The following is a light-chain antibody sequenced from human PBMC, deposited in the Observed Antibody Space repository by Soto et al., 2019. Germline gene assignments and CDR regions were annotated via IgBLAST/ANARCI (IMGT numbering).Light chain of an antibody. Sequence: EIVLTQSPGTLSLSPGERGTLSCRASQIVGSDYLAWYQQKPGQAPRLLIYDAASRATGIPDRFSGSGSGTDFTLTISRLEPEDFAVYYCQQYGNSPSITFGQGTRLEI. J-gene: IGKJ5*01. CDR3: QQYGNSPSIT. CDR1: QIVGSDY. CDR2: DAA. V-gene: IGKV3-20*01.